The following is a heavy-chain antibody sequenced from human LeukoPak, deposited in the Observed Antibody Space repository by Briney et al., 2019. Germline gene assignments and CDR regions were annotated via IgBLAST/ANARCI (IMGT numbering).Heavy chain of an antibody. J-gene: IGHJ6*03. V-gene: IGHV3-21*01. CDR3: ARDNAPENCSGGSCYWFWGYYYYYYMDV. CDR1: GFTFSSSS. CDR2: ISSRSSYI. Sequence: GGYLRLSCAASGFTFSSSSMNWVRQAPGKGLEWVSSISSRSSYIYYADSVKGRFTISRDNAKNSLYLQMNSLRAEDTAVYYCARDNAPENCSGGSCYWFWGYYYYYYMDVWGKGTTVTVSS. D-gene: IGHD2-15*01.